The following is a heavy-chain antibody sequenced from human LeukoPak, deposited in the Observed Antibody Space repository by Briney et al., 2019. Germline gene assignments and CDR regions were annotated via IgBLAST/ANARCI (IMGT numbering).Heavy chain of an antibody. D-gene: IGHD2-21*02. CDR3: AKQVCGADCYYYYGMDV. CDR2: ISSSSSYI. V-gene: IGHV3-21*04. Sequence: GGSLRLSCAASGFTFSSYSMNWVRQAPGKGLEWVSSISSSSSYIYYADSVKGRFTISRDNSKNTLCLQMNSLRAEDTAVYYCAKQVCGADCYYYYGMDVWGQGTTVTVSS. J-gene: IGHJ6*02. CDR1: GFTFSSYS.